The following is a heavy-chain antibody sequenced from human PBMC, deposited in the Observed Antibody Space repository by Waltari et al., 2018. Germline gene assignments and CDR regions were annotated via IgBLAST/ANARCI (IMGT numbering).Heavy chain of an antibody. J-gene: IGHJ6*02. Sequence: QVQVVQSGAEVKKSGSSVRVSCKASGGTFSSYGISWVRQAPGQGLEWMGGISPTFGPTNNPQEFQGRVTMTADKSTSTAYMELSSLRSADTAVYYCTGGYYESSGFSFSYTYNMDVWGQGTTVTVSS. V-gene: IGHV1-69*06. CDR3: TGGYYESSGFSFSYTYNMDV. CDR2: ISPTFGPT. D-gene: IGHD3-22*01. CDR1: GGTFSSYG.